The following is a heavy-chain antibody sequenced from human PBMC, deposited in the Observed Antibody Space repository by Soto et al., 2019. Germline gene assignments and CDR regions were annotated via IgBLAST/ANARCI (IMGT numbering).Heavy chain of an antibody. Sequence: QVQLVESGGGVVQPGRSLRLSCAASGFTFSSYGMHWVRQAPDKGLEWVAGISFDGSNTFYADSVKGRFSISRDNSKNTVHLQMNSLRPDDTAVFYCAKATSWGWLQRPMDDAFDIWGQGTKVTVSS. CDR2: ISFDGSNT. J-gene: IGHJ3*02. CDR3: AKATSWGWLQRPMDDAFDI. D-gene: IGHD5-12*01. V-gene: IGHV3-30*18. CDR1: GFTFSSYG.